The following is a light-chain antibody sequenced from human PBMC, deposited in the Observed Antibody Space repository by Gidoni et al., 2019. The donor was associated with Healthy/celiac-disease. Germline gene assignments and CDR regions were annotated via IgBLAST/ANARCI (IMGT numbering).Light chain of an antibody. J-gene: IGKJ5*01. Sequence: DIQMTQPPSYLSASVGDRATIPCLASQSISTYLNCYQQKPGEAPKLLVYAASSLESGVPSRFSGSGAWADFTLTISSLQPEDFATYYFQQSYSTPITFXQXTRLEIK. CDR1: QSISTY. CDR2: AAS. V-gene: IGKV1-39*01. CDR3: QQSYSTPIT.